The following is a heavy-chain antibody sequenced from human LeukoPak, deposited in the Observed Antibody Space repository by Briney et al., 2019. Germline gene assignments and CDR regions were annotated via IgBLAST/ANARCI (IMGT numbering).Heavy chain of an antibody. CDR2: IHSSGST. D-gene: IGHD2-21*01. Sequence: SETLSLTCTVSGSSTITYYWSWIRQPAGKGLEWIGRIHSSGSTNYNPSLKNRVIMSVDTSKNQFSLKLTSVTAADTAVYYCARGPFQGDVWGQGTTVTVSS. CDR1: GSSTITYY. V-gene: IGHV4-4*07. CDR3: ARGPFQGDV. J-gene: IGHJ6*02.